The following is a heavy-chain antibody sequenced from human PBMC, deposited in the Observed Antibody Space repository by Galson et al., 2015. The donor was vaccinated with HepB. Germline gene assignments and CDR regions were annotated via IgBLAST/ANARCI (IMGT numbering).Heavy chain of an antibody. V-gene: IGHV3-7*01. CDR2: IKQDGSEK. J-gene: IGHJ3*02. Sequence: SLRLSCAASGFTFSSYWMSWVRQAPGKGLEWVANIKQDGSEKYYVDSVKRRFTISRDNAKNSLYLQMNSLRAEDTAVYYCARAYYYDSSGYYGLAFDIWGQGTMVTVSS. CDR1: GFTFSSYW. D-gene: IGHD3-22*01. CDR3: ARAYYYDSSGYYGLAFDI.